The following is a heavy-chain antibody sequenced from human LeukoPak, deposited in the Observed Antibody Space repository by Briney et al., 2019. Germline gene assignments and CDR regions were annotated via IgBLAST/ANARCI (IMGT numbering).Heavy chain of an antibody. Sequence: GGSLRLSCAASGFTFRSYWMTWVRQAPGKGLEWVANIKYDGSEKYYVDSVKGRFTISRDNAKNSLYLQMNSLRAEDTAVYWCARQYNWYDLYYYYYLDVWGRGTTVTVSS. J-gene: IGHJ6*03. CDR2: IKYDGSEK. CDR3: ARQYNWYDLYYYYYLDV. CDR1: GFTFRSYW. V-gene: IGHV3-7*01. D-gene: IGHD1-20*01.